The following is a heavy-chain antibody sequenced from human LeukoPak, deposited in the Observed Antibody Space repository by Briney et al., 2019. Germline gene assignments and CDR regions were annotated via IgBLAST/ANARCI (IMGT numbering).Heavy chain of an antibody. CDR1: GFTFSDYY. V-gene: IGHV3-11*01. D-gene: IGHD3-22*01. J-gene: IGHJ3*02. CDR3: ARERDLSGHYYAVDAFDI. Sequence: PGGSLRLSCAASGFTFSDYYMSWIRQAPGKGLEWVSYISSSGSTIYYADSVKGRFTISRDNAKNSLYLQMNSLRAEDTAVYYCARERDLSGHYYAVDAFDIWGQGTMVTVSS. CDR2: ISSSGSTI.